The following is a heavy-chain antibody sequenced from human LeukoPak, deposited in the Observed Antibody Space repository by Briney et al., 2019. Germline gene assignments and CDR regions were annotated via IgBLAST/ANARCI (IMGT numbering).Heavy chain of an antibody. D-gene: IGHD4-17*01. CDR1: GGSLSSGSYY. Sequence: SETLSLTCTVSGGSLSSGSYYWSWIRQPPGKGLEWLGYIYYSGSTNYNPSLKSRVTISVDTSKNQFSLKLSSVTAADTAVYYCARAAERDYGDPDAFDIWGQGTMVTVSS. V-gene: IGHV4-61*01. J-gene: IGHJ3*02. CDR2: IYYSGST. CDR3: ARAAERDYGDPDAFDI.